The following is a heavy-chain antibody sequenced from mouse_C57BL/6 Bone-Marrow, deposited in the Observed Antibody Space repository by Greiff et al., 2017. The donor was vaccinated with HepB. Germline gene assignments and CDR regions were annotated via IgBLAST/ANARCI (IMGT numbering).Heavy chain of an antibody. CDR3: ARELDYFDY. D-gene: IGHD4-1*01. J-gene: IGHJ2*01. V-gene: IGHV5-16*01. Sequence: EVQLVESEGGLVQPGSSMKLSCTASGFTFSDYYMAWVRQVPEKGLEWVANINYDGSSTYYLDSLKSRFIISRDKAKNILYLQMSSLRSEDTATDDCARELDYFDYGGQGTTLTVSS. CDR2: INYDGSST. CDR1: GFTFSDYY.